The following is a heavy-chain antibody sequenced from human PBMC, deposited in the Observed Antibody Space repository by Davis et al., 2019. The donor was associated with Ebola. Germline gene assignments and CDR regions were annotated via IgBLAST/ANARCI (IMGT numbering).Heavy chain of an antibody. CDR1: GFTFSSYS. V-gene: IGHV3-48*02. J-gene: IGHJ4*02. CDR3: ARGIRVTTTLYYFDY. Sequence: PGGSLRLSCAASGFTFSSYSMNWVRQAPGKGLEWVSYISSGSSTIYYADSVKGRFTISRDNAKNSLYLQMNSLRDEDTAVYYCARGIRVTTTLYYFDYWGQGTLVTVSS. CDR2: ISSGSSTI. D-gene: IGHD4-11*01.